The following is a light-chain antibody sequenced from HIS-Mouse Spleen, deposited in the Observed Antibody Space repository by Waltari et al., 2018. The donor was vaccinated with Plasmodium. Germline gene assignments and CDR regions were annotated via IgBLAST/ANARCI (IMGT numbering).Light chain of an antibody. CDR1: NIGSKS. J-gene: IGLJ3*02. Sequence: SYVLPQPPSVSVAPGQTARITCGGTNIGSKSVHWYQQKPGQAPVLVVYDDSDRPSGIPERFSGSNSGNTATLTISRVEAGDEADYYCQVWDSSSDHPVFGGGTKLTVL. CDR3: QVWDSSSDHPV. V-gene: IGLV3-21*02. CDR2: DDS.